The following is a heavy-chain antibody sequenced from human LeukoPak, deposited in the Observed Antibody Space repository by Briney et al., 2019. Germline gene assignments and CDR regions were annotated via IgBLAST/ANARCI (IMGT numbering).Heavy chain of an antibody. V-gene: IGHV1-3*01. D-gene: IGHD6-19*01. CDR1: GYTFTSYA. J-gene: IGHJ4*02. Sequence: ASVKVSCKASGYTFTSYAMHWVRQAPGQRLEWMGWINAGNGNTKYSQKFQGRVTITRDTSASTAYMELSSLRSEDTAVYYCARDEDSGRDFDYWGQGTLVTVSS. CDR3: ARDEDSGRDFDY. CDR2: INAGNGNT.